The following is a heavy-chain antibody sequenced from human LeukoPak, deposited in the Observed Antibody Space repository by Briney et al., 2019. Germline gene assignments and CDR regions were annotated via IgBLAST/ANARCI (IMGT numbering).Heavy chain of an antibody. CDR3: AKDSVAGTDKYYCAMDV. Sequence: TGGSRRVSCAASGFTFRSYAMSWVRQAPGKGLEWVSVISNSGDSTYYADSVKGRFTISRDNSKNTLYLQMNSLRAEDTAVYYCAKDSVAGTDKYYCAMDVWGQGTTVTDSS. CDR2: ISNSGDST. J-gene: IGHJ6*02. V-gene: IGHV3-23*01. D-gene: IGHD6-19*01. CDR1: GFTFRSYA.